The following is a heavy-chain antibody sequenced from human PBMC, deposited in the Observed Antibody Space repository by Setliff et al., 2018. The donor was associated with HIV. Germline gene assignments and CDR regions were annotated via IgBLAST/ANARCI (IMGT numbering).Heavy chain of an antibody. CDR2: IIPILGIP. Sequence: RASVKVSCKASGGTFSRYAITWVRQAPGQGPEWMGGIIPILGIPNYAQKFQGRVTITADKSTSIAYMELSSLISEDTAVYYCASSRHPVASFDYWGQGTLVTVSS. J-gene: IGHJ4*02. CDR3: ASSRHPVASFDY. CDR1: GGTFSRYA. D-gene: IGHD6-13*01. V-gene: IGHV1-69*10.